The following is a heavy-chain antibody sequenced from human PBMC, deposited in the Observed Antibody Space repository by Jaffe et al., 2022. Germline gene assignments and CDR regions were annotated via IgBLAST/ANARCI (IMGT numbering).Heavy chain of an antibody. D-gene: IGHD3-9*01. CDR1: GFTFSSYE. CDR2: ISSSGSTI. CDR3: ARDPMMGVGYFDWLPNAWYFDY. Sequence: EVQLVESGGGLVQPGGSLRLSCAASGFTFSSYEMNWVRQAPGKGLEWVSYISSSGSTIYYADSVKGRFTISRDNAKNSLYLQMNSLRAEDTAVYYCARDPMMGVGYFDWLPNAWYFDYWGQGTLVTVSS. V-gene: IGHV3-48*03. J-gene: IGHJ4*02.